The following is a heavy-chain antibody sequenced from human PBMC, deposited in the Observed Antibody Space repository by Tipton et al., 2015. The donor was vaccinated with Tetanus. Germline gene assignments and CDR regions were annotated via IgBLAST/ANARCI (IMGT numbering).Heavy chain of an antibody. CDR1: GDSMTRYY. CDR3: ARRSYCPSTMCFDAFDL. D-gene: IGHD3-10*01. Sequence: TLSLTCTVSGDSMTRYYWSWIRQPPGKGLEWISYIFASGSTNYNPALKSRVTISMDTSKNQISLNLTSVTAADTAVYFCARRSYCPSTMCFDAFDLWGPGTRVSVSS. J-gene: IGHJ3*01. CDR2: IFASGST. V-gene: IGHV4-4*08.